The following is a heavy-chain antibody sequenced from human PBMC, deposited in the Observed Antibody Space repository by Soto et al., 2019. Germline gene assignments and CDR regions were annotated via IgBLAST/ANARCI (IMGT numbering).Heavy chain of an antibody. V-gene: IGHV4-59*02. J-gene: IGHJ6*02. D-gene: IGHD5-18*01. Sequence: PSETLSLTCAVSGGSVSNVYWSWIRQPPGKGLEWIGSISYGGRTHYNPSLKSRITISTDTSKNQFSLKLTSVTAADTAVYYCATESVDTAMEHRIGMDVWGQGTTVTVSS. CDR1: GGSVSNVY. CDR2: ISYGGRT. CDR3: ATESVDTAMEHRIGMDV.